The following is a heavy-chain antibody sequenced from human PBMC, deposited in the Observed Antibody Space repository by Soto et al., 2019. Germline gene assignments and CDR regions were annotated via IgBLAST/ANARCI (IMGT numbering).Heavy chain of an antibody. Sequence: EVQLVESGGGLVQPGGSLRLSCAASGFTFSSYSMNWVRQAPGKGLEWVSYISSSSSTIYYADSVKGRFTISRDNAKNLRYRQMNSRRDEDSGGYYCARVSRGSCHIGEFDYWGQGTLVTVSS. V-gene: IGHV3-48*02. CDR1: GFTFSSYS. D-gene: IGHD1-26*01. J-gene: IGHJ4*02. CDR3: ARVSRGSCHIGEFDY. CDR2: ISSSSSTI.